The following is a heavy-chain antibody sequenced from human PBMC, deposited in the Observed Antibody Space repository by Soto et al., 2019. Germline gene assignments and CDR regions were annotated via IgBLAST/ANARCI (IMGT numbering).Heavy chain of an antibody. V-gene: IGHV2-5*02. CDR2: IYWDDAK. J-gene: IGHJ4*02. CDR1: GFSLTTSGVG. Sequence: QLTLNESGPPVVRPTETLTLTCRFSGFSLTTSGVGVGWIRQSPGKAPEWLALIYWDDAKRYSASLKSRLTITKDTSKNPVVLTVSDVDPTYTATSYCAHRVLRTVFGLVTTTAIYFDFWGQGTPVAVSS. D-gene: IGHD3-3*01. CDR3: AHRVLRTVFGLVTTTAIYFDF.